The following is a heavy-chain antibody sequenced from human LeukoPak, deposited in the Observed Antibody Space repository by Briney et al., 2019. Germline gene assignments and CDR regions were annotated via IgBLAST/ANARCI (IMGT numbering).Heavy chain of an antibody. J-gene: IGHJ6*03. CDR1: GGSIGSSSYY. Sequence: SETLSLTCTVSGGSIGSSSYYWGWIRQPPGKGLEWIGSIYYSGSTYYNPSLKSRVTISVDTSKNQFSLKLSSVTAADTAVYYCAREGGYCSSTSCELYYYYMDVWGKGTTVTVSS. D-gene: IGHD2-2*01. V-gene: IGHV4-39*07. CDR3: AREGGYCSSTSCELYYYYMDV. CDR2: IYYSGST.